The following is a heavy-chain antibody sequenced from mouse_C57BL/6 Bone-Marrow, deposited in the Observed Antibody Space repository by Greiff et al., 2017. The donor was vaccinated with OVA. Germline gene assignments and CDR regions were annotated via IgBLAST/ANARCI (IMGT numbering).Heavy chain of an antibody. Sequence: VQLKESVAELVRPGASVKLSCTASGFNIKNTYMHWVKQRPEQGLEWIGRIDPANGNTKYAPKFQGKATITADTSSNTAYLQLSSLTSEDTAIYYCASGDYGVGDYFDYWGQGTTLTVSS. J-gene: IGHJ2*01. V-gene: IGHV14-3*01. CDR2: IDPANGNT. D-gene: IGHD2-4*01. CDR3: ASGDYGVGDYFDY. CDR1: GFNIKNTY.